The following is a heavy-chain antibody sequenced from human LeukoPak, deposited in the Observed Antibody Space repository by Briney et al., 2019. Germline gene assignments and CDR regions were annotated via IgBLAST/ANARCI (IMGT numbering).Heavy chain of an antibody. J-gene: IGHJ4*02. Sequence: PSETLSLTCTVSGGSISSYYWSWIRQPPGKGLEWIGEINHSGSTNYNPSLKSRVTISVDTSKNQFSLKLSSVTAADTAVYYCAGRDVVAKKYYFDYWGQGTLVTVSS. CDR2: INHSGST. D-gene: IGHD2-15*01. V-gene: IGHV4-34*01. CDR3: AGRDVVAKKYYFDY. CDR1: GGSISSYY.